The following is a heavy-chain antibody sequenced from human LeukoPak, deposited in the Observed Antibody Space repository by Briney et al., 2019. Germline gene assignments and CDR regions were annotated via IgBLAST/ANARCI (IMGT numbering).Heavy chain of an antibody. CDR3: ARVPYYDILTGYYPY. D-gene: IGHD3-9*01. Sequence: GASVKVSCKASGYTFTGYYMHWVRQAPGQGLEWMGWINPNSGCTNYAQKFQGRVTMTRDTSISTAYMELSRLRSDDTAVYYCARVPYYDILTGYYPYWGQGTLVTVSS. V-gene: IGHV1-2*02. J-gene: IGHJ4*02. CDR1: GYTFTGYY. CDR2: INPNSGCT.